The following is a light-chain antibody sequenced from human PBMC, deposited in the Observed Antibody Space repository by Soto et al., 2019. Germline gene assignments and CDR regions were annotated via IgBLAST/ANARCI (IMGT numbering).Light chain of an antibody. Sequence: QSVLTQPRSVSGSRGQSITISCTGTSSDVGAYNYVSWYQQHPGKVPKLMLYDVTKRPSGVPDRFSGSKSGNTASLTISGLQAEDEADYYCCSYVGTYSNVFGTGTKLTVL. CDR1: SSDVGAYNY. V-gene: IGLV2-11*01. CDR3: CSYVGTYSNV. CDR2: DVT. J-gene: IGLJ1*01.